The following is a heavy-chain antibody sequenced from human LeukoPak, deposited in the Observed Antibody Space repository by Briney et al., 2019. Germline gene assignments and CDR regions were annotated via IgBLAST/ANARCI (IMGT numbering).Heavy chain of an antibody. D-gene: IGHD5-18*01. V-gene: IGHV4-39*07. CDR3: ARGRRIQPYYYYYMDV. J-gene: IGHJ6*03. Sequence: TSETLSLTCTVSGGSISSSSYYWGWIRPPPGKGLEWIGSIYYSGSTNYNPSLKSRVTISVDTSKNQFSLKLSSVTAADTAVYYCARGRRIQPYYYYYMDVWGKGTTVTVSS. CDR1: GGSISSSSYY. CDR2: IYYSGST.